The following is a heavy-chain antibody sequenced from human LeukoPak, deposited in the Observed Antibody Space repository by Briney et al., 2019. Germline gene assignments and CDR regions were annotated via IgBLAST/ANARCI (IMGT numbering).Heavy chain of an antibody. D-gene: IGHD3-3*01. CDR3: ARSSEIFGVVILFDY. J-gene: IGHJ4*02. V-gene: IGHV3-66*01. Sequence: GGSLRLSCAASGFTVSSNYMSWVRQAPGKRLEWVSVIYSGGSTYYADSVKGRFTISRDNSKNTLYFQMNSLRAEDTAVYYCARSSEIFGVVILFDYWGQGTLVTVSS. CDR2: IYSGGST. CDR1: GFTVSSNY.